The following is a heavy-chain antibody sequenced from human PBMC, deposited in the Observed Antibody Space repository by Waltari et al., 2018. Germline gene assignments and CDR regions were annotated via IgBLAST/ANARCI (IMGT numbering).Heavy chain of an antibody. V-gene: IGHV4-34*01. CDR3: ARADRGPRFTSGSSATPDWGP. D-gene: IGHD1-26*01. CDR2: ITHSGST. CDR1: GGSFSGFY. J-gene: IGHJ5*02. Sequence: QVQLQQWGAGLLKPSETLSLTCAVYGGSFSGFYWNWIRQPPGKGLEWIGEITHSGSTNYDQSLTSRVTRALDTSRNHLSLKLSSVTAADTAVYYCARADRGPRFTSGSSATPDWGPWGQGTLVTVSS.